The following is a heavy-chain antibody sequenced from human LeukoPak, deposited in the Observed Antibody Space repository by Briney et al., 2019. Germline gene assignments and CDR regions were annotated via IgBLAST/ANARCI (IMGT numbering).Heavy chain of an antibody. V-gene: IGHV3-30*02. CDR1: GFTVSRNY. D-gene: IGHD1-26*01. CDR3: AKDGGVGATVYYFDY. Sequence: GGSLRLSCAASGFTVSRNYMSWVRQAPGKGLEWVTFIRYDGSNKYYADSVKGRFTISRDNSKNTLYLQMNSLRAEDTAVYYCAKDGGVGATVYYFDYWGQGTLVTVSS. J-gene: IGHJ4*02. CDR2: IRYDGSNK.